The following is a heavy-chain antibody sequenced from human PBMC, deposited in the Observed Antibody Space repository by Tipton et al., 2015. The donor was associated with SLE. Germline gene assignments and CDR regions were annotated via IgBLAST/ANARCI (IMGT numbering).Heavy chain of an antibody. V-gene: IGHV1-69*05. CDR1: GGTFSSYA. CDR3: ARGTVGGWFPFDY. Sequence: QLVQSGAEVKKPGSSVKVSCRASGGTFSSYAISWVRQAPGQGLEWMGGIIPIFGTANYAQKFQGRVTITTDESTSTAYMELSRLRSDDTAVYYCARGTVGGWFPFDYWGQGTLVTVSS. J-gene: IGHJ4*02. CDR2: IIPIFGTA. D-gene: IGHD6-19*01.